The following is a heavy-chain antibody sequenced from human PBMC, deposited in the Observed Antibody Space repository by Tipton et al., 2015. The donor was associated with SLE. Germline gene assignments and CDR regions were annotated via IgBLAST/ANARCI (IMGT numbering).Heavy chain of an antibody. J-gene: IGHJ4*02. CDR2: MNPNSGNT. CDR1: GYTFTSYD. V-gene: IGHV1-8*02. CDR3: AKDGADIVVVVAAYYFDY. D-gene: IGHD2-15*01. Sequence: QLVQSGAEVKKPGASVKVSCKASGYTFTSYDINWVRQATGQGLEWMGWMNPNSGNTGYAQKFQGRVTMTRNTSISTAYMELSSLRSGDTAVYYCAKDGADIVVVVAAYYFDYWGQGTLVTVSS.